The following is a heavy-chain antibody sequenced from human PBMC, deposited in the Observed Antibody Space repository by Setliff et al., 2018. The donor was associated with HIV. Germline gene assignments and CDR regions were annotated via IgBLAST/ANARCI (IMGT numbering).Heavy chain of an antibody. Sequence: SGGSLRLSCAASGFTFSTYSMNWVRQAPGKGLEWVSSISSTSNYIYYADSVKGRFTISRDNAKNSLYLQMNSLRAEDTAVYYCARLRPYNSALDYWGQGTLVTVSS. CDR3: ARLRPYNSALDY. CDR1: GFTFSTYS. J-gene: IGHJ4*02. CDR2: ISSTSNYI. D-gene: IGHD3-10*01. V-gene: IGHV3-21*01.